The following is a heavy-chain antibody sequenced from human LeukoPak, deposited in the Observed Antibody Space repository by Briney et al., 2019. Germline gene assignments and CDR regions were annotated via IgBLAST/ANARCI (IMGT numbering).Heavy chain of an antibody. Sequence: PGGSLRLSCATSGFTFSSYSMNWVRQAPGKGLEWVSSISSSSSYIYYADSVKGRFTISRDNAKNSLYLQMNSLRAEDTAVYYCAREWEAYCGGDCYPSLHYWGQGTLVTVSS. CDR2: ISSSSSYI. CDR3: AREWEAYCGGDCYPSLHY. J-gene: IGHJ4*02. D-gene: IGHD2-21*02. V-gene: IGHV3-21*01. CDR1: GFTFSSYS.